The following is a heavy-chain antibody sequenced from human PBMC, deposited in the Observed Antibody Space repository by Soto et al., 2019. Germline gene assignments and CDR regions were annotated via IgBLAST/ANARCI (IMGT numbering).Heavy chain of an antibody. CDR3: ARGGYFDSSNYLAY. Sequence: ASVKVSCKASGYTFTSYGINWVRQDPGRGLEWMGWINPGNGNTKYSQQFQGRVIIDRDTSASTAYMELSSLRSEHTAVYYCARGGYFDSSNYLAYWGLGTLVTVSS. D-gene: IGHD3-22*01. CDR2: INPGNGNT. V-gene: IGHV1-3*01. CDR1: GYTFTSYG. J-gene: IGHJ4*02.